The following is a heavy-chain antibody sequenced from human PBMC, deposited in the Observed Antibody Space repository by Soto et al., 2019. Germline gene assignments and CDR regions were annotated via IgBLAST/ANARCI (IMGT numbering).Heavy chain of an antibody. D-gene: IGHD6-13*01. J-gene: IGHJ6*02. CDR1: GGSFSGYY. V-gene: IGHV4-34*01. CDR2: INHSGST. CDR3: AGGRGRQQLVMSYYYGMDV. Sequence: SETLSLTRAVYGGSFSGYYWSWIRQPPGKGLEWIGEINHSGSTNYNPSLKSRVTISVDTSKNQFSLNLSSVTAADTAVYYCAGGRGRQQLVMSYYYGMDVWGQGTTVTVSS.